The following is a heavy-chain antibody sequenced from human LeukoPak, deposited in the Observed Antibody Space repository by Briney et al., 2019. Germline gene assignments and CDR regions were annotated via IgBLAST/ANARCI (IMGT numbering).Heavy chain of an antibody. J-gene: IGHJ4*02. V-gene: IGHV1-69*13. CDR2: IIPIFGTA. D-gene: IGHD1-26*01. CDR1: GGTFSSYA. CDR3: ARVAPGELIEGYFDY. Sequence: SVKVSCKASGGTFSSYAISWVRQAPGQGLEWMGGIIPIFGTANYARKFQGRVTITADESTSTAYMELSSLRSEDTAVYYCARVAPGELIEGYFDYWGQGTLVTVSS.